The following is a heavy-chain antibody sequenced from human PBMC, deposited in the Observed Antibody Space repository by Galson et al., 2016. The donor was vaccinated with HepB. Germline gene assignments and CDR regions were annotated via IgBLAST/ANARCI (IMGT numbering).Heavy chain of an antibody. CDR3: ARLTISSGWPRSDF. Sequence: PGQGLEWMGWISGYNGDTRSAQNFQGRVTLTMDTSTSTAYMEMRNLRSDDTAVYFCARLTISSGWPRSDFWGQGTLVAVSS. D-gene: IGHD6-19*01. V-gene: IGHV1-18*01. J-gene: IGHJ4*02. CDR2: ISGYNGDT.